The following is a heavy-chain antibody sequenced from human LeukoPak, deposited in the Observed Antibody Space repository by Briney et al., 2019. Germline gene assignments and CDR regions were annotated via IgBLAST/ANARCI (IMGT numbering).Heavy chain of an antibody. CDR2: ISDSGGST. J-gene: IGHJ4*02. D-gene: IGHD3-10*01. V-gene: IGHV3-23*01. Sequence: HPGGSLRLPCAVSGITLSNYGMSWVRQAPGKGLEWVAGISDSGGSTNYADSVKGRFTISRDNPKNTLYLQMNSLRAEDTAVYFCAKRGVVIRAVIIVGFHKEAYYFDCWGQGALVTVSS. CDR3: AKRGVVIRAVIIVGFHKEAYYFDC. CDR1: GITLSNYG.